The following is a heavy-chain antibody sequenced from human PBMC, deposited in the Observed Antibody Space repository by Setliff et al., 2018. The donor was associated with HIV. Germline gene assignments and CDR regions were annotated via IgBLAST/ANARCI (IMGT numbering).Heavy chain of an antibody. D-gene: IGHD2-15*01. J-gene: IGHJ2*01. CDR2: IYTTGST. CDR1: GGSISGYY. V-gene: IGHV4-4*09. CDR3: ARDLIGYCSGGSCNTGLDWYFDL. Sequence: PSETLSLTCTVSGGSISGYYWSWIRQPPGKGLEWIGYIYTTGSTNYNPSLKSRVTISADTSNNQVSLKLSSVTAADTAVYYCARDLIGYCSGGSCNTGLDWYFDLWGRGTLVTVSS.